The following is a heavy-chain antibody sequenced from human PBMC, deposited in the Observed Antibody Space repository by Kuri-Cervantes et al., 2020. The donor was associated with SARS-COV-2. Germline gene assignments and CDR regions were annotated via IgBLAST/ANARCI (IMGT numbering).Heavy chain of an antibody. CDR3: AKDPEDYYDTSRSMDA. D-gene: IGHD3-22*01. V-gene: IGHV3-23*01. J-gene: IGHJ6*02. CDR1: GFTFSSYG. Sequence: GESLKISCAASGFTFSSYGMHRVRQAPGKGLEWVSAISGSGGSTYYADSVKGRFTISRDNSKNTLYLQMNSLRAEDTAVYYCAKDPEDYYDTSRSMDAWGQGTTVTVSS. CDR2: ISGSGGST.